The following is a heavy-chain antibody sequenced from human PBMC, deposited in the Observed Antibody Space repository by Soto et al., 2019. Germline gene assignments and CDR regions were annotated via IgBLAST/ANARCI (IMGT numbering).Heavy chain of an antibody. J-gene: IGHJ4*02. CDR3: ARDTPMASNPFGVFDY. Sequence: QVQLVQSGAEVKKPGSSVKVSCKASGGTFSSYAISWVRQAPGQGLEWMGGIIPIFGTANYAQKFQGRVTITADESTSTAYMGLSSLRSEDTAVYYCARDTPMASNPFGVFDYWGQGTLVTVSS. CDR2: IIPIFGTA. D-gene: IGHD3-16*01. V-gene: IGHV1-69*01. CDR1: GGTFSSYA.